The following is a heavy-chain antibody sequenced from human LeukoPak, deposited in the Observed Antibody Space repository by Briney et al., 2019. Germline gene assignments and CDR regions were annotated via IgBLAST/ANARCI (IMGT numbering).Heavy chain of an antibody. V-gene: IGHV4-34*01. CDR3: ARPPYYGSGSYRNWFDP. J-gene: IGHJ5*02. CDR1: GGSFSGYY. D-gene: IGHD3-10*01. Sequence: SETLSLTCAVYGGSFSGYYWSWLRQPPGKGLEWIGEINHSGSTNYNPSLKSRVTISVDTSKNQFSLKLSSVTAADTAVYYCARPPYYGSGSYRNWFDPWGQGTLVTVSS. CDR2: INHSGST.